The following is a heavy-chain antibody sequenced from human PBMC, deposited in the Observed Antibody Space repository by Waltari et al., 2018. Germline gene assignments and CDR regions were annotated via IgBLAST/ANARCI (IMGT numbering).Heavy chain of an antibody. J-gene: IGHJ5*02. CDR2: IYTGSGNT. V-gene: IGHV4-4*07. D-gene: IGHD4-4*01. CDR1: GGSFSQYW. CDR3: ARPMYSKVRNRFDV. Sequence: QVQLQESGPGLVKSSETLSLTCVVSGGSFSQYWWGWIRRSPGKGLEWIGSIYTGSGNTEYNPSLRSRVTISRDTSKNQVSLRLGSVTAADTAVYYCARPMYSKVRNRFDVWGPGVLVAVSS.